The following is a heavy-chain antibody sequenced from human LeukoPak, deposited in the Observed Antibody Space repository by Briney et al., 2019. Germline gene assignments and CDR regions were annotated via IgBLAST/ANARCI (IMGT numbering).Heavy chain of an antibody. CDR3: GSAPNGDYVGALGY. Sequence: PGGSLRLSCAASGLTFSNYGMHWVRQAPGKGLVWVSRINTDGSSTTYADSVKGRFTISRDNAKNTMYLQMNSLRVDDTATYFCGSAPNGDYVGALGYWGRGALVTVSS. J-gene: IGHJ4*01. CDR2: INTDGSST. V-gene: IGHV3-74*01. D-gene: IGHD2-8*01. CDR1: GLTFSNYG.